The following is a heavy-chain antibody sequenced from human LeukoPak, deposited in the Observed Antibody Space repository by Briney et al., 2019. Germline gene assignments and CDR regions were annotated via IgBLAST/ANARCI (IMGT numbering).Heavy chain of an antibody. CDR3: VRDGGELEADGFDI. CDR1: GFIFSTYG. J-gene: IGHJ3*02. Sequence: GGSLRLSCAASGFIFSTYGMNWVRQAPGTGLAWVAIIWYDGTNKKYVDSVEGRFTISRDNSKNTLYLQMNSLRAEDTAVYYCVRDGGELEADGFDIWGKGTMVTVSS. V-gene: IGHV3-33*01. CDR2: IWYDGTNK. D-gene: IGHD2-21*01.